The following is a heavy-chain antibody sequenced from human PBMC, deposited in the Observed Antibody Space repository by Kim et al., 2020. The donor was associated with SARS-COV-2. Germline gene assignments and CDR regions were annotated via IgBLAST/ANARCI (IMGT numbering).Heavy chain of an antibody. CDR1: GFTFSGSA. V-gene: IGHV3-73*01. CDR2: IRSKANSYAT. J-gene: IGHJ3*02. D-gene: IGHD1-1*01. Sequence: GGSLRLSCAASGFTFSGSAIHWVRQASGKGLEWVGRIRSKANSYATAYAASVKGRLTISRDDSKNTAYLHMTSLKTEDTAVYYCTRGPGTTSAFCDAFDIWGQGTMVTVSS. CDR3: TRGPGTTSAFCDAFDI.